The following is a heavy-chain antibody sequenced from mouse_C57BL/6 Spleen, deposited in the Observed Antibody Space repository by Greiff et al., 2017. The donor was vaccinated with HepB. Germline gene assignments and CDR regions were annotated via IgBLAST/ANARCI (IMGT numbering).Heavy chain of an antibody. CDR2: IDPETGGT. J-gene: IGHJ2*01. Sequence: QVQLQQPGAELVRPGASVTLSCKASGYTFTDYEMHWVKQTPVHGLEWIGAIDPETGGTAYNQKFKGKAILTADKSSSTAYMELRSLTSEDSAVYYCTRNGNYGYFDYWGQGTTLTVSS. V-gene: IGHV1-15*01. D-gene: IGHD2-1*01. CDR3: TRNGNYGYFDY. CDR1: GYTFTDYE.